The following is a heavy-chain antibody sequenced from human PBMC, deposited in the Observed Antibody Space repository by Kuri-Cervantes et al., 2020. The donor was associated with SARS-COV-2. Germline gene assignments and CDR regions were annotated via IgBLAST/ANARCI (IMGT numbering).Heavy chain of an antibody. Sequence: SETLSLTCAVSGYSISSGYYWSWIRQPPGKGLEWIGEINHSGSTNYNPSLKSRVTISVDTSKNQFSLKLSSVTAADTAVYYCARSGDSRHTIFGVVITMGVDYWGQGTLVTVSS. V-gene: IGHV4-38-2*01. CDR1: GYSISSGYY. J-gene: IGHJ4*02. CDR3: ARSGDSRHTIFGVVITMGVDY. D-gene: IGHD3-3*01. CDR2: INHSGST.